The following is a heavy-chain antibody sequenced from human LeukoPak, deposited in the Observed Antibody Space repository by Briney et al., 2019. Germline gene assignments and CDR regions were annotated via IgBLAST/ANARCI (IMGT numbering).Heavy chain of an antibody. CDR1: GDTFTIND. CDR2: MNPNSGNT. Sequence: ASVKVSCKAFGDTFTINDINWVRQATGQGLEWMGWMNPNSGNTGSTQKFQGRVTMTRNTSISTAYMELTDLRSDDTAVYYCARVTAAGTWTFDIWGQGTTVSVSS. CDR3: ARVTAAGTWTFDI. V-gene: IGHV1-8*01. J-gene: IGHJ3*02. D-gene: IGHD6-13*01.